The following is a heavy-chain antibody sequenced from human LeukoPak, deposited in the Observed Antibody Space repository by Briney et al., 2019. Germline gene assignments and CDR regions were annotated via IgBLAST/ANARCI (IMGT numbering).Heavy chain of an antibody. CDR3: ASSSFDWLLPSDY. V-gene: IGHV1-69*13. J-gene: IGHJ4*02. CDR1: GGTFSSYA. D-gene: IGHD3-9*01. CDR2: IIPIFGTA. Sequence: SVKVSCKASGGTFSSYAISWVRQAPGQGLEWMGGIIPIFGTANYAQKFQGRVTITADESTSTAYMELSSLRSEDTAAYYCASSSFDWLLPSDYWGQGTLVTVSS.